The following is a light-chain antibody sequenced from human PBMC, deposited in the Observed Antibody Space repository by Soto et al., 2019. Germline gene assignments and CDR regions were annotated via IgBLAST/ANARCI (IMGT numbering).Light chain of an antibody. CDR2: GAS. CDR3: QQYNSWPLN. J-gene: IGKJ4*01. CDR1: QRVSSD. V-gene: IGKV3D-15*01. Sequence: EIVMTPSPATLSVSPVERATLSCRASQRVSSDLAWYQQKPGQAPRLLIYGASTRATGVPARFSGSGSGTEFTLTISSLQSEDFAVYYCQQYNSWPLNCGGGTKGAIK.